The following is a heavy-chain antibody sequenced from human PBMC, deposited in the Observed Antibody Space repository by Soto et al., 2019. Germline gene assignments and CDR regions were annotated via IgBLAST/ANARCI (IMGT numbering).Heavy chain of an antibody. CDR3: AKVTGYCSSSSCRRDYYYYYGMDV. CDR2: ISYDGGDK. D-gene: IGHD2-2*01. CDR1: GFTFSNYG. V-gene: IGHV3-30*18. Sequence: PGGSLRLSCAASGFTFSNYGMHWVRQAPGKGLEWVAVISYDGGDKYYADSVKGRFSISRENSKNTLNLQMNSLRAEDTAVYYCAKVTGYCSSSSCRRDYYYYYGMDVWGQGTTVTV. J-gene: IGHJ6*02.